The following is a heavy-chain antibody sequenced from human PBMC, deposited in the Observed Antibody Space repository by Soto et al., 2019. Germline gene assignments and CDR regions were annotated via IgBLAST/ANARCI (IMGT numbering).Heavy chain of an antibody. D-gene: IGHD2-2*01. CDR3: ARDGGPYCSSTSCYAGVDY. J-gene: IGHJ4*02. Sequence: ASVKVSCKASGYTFTSYGISWVRQAPGQGLEWMGWISAYNGNTNYAQKLQGRATMTTDTSTSTAYMELRSLRSDDTAVYYCARDGGPYCSSTSCYAGVDYWGQGTLVTVSS. CDR1: GYTFTSYG. V-gene: IGHV1-18*01. CDR2: ISAYNGNT.